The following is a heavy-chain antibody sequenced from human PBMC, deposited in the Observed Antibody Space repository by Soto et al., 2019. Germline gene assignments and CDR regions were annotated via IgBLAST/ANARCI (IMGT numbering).Heavy chain of an antibody. CDR2: ISRSSSTI. D-gene: IGHD6-13*01. CDR3: ARDLAGGIPDD. Sequence: EVQLVESGGGLVQPGGSLRLSCVASGFTLSRYSMNWVRQAPGKGLEWVSYISRSSSTIYYADSVKGRFTISRDNAENSLYLQMNSLRAEDTAVYYCARDLAGGIPDDRGQGTRGHRLL. J-gene: IGHJ4*02. V-gene: IGHV3-48*01. CDR1: GFTLSRYS.